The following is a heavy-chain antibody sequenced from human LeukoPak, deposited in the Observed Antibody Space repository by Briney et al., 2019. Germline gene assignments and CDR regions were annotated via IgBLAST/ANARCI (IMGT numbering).Heavy chain of an antibody. CDR2: IIPIFGTA. J-gene: IGHJ4*02. V-gene: IGHV1-69*13. CDR1: GGTFSSYA. D-gene: IGHD5-18*01. CDR3: AGHRGYSYGYFDY. Sequence: SVKVSCKASGGTFSSYAISWVRQAPGQGLEWMGGIIPIFGTANYAQKFQGRVTITADESTSTAYMELSSLRSEDTAVYYCAGHRGYSYGYFDYWGQRTLVTVSS.